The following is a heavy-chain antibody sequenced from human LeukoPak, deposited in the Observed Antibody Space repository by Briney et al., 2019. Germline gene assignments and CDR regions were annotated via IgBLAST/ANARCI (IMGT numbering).Heavy chain of an antibody. CDR1: GFTFSSYS. Sequence: GGSLRLSCAASGFTFSSYSMNWVRQAPGKGLEWVSSISSSSSYIYYADSVKGRCTISRDNAKNSLYLQMNSLRAEDTAVYYCARARDIVVVPAARTNYYYYGMDVWGQGTTVTVSS. CDR3: ARARDIVVVPAARTNYYYYGMDV. V-gene: IGHV3-21*01. D-gene: IGHD2-2*01. CDR2: ISSSSSYI. J-gene: IGHJ6*02.